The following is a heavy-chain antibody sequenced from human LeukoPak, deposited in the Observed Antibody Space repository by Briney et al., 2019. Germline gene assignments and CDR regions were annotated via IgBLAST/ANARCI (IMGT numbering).Heavy chain of an antibody. CDR1: GFTVSSNY. V-gene: IGHV3-53*01. CDR3: ARGGYSGSYYYFDY. CDR2: VYSGGST. J-gene: IGHJ4*02. D-gene: IGHD1-26*01. Sequence: GGSLRLSCAASGFTVSSNYMSWVRQAPGKGLEWVSVVYSGGSTYYADSVKGRFTISRDNPKNTLYLQMNSLRAEDAAVYYCARGGYSGSYYYFDYWGQGTLVTVSS.